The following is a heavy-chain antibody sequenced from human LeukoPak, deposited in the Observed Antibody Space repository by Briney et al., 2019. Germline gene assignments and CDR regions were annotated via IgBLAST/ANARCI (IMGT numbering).Heavy chain of an antibody. CDR3: ARSTDKVTTPEYFQH. V-gene: IGHV3-33*01. J-gene: IGHJ1*01. CDR1: GFTFSRYG. D-gene: IGHD4-17*01. CDR2: IWYDGSNK. Sequence: GGSLRLSCAASGFTFSRYGMHWVRQAPGKGLEWVAVIWYDGSNKYYADSVKGRFTISRDNSKNTLYLQMNSLRAEDTAVYYCARSTDKVTTPEYFQHWGQGTLATVSS.